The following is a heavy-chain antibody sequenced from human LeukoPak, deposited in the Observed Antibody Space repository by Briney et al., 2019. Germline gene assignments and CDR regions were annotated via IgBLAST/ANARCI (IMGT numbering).Heavy chain of an antibody. CDR3: ARVKASSTSWTFDQ. CDR1: GGSTNSYY. J-gene: IGHJ4*02. CDR2: IYSSGST. Sequence: SETLSLTCSVSGGSTNSYYCSWIRQSGGKGLEWIGRIYSSGSTVYNPSLNSRLTMSIDTSKNQFSLTLESVTATDTAVYYCARVKASSTSWTFDQWGQGALVTVSS. V-gene: IGHV4-4*07. D-gene: IGHD2-2*01.